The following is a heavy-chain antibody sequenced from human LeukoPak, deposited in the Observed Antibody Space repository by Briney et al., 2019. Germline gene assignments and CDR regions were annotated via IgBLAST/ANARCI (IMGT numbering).Heavy chain of an antibody. V-gene: IGHV4-61*01. CDR2: IYYSGST. D-gene: IGHD6-6*01. Sequence: SETLSLTCTVSGGSVSSGSYYWSWIRQPPGKGLEWIGYIYYSGSTNYNPSLKSRVTISVDTSKNQFSLKLSSVTAADTAVYYCARESRIAARNFDYWGQGTLVTVSS. CDR3: ARESRIAARNFDY. J-gene: IGHJ4*02. CDR1: GGSVSSGSYY.